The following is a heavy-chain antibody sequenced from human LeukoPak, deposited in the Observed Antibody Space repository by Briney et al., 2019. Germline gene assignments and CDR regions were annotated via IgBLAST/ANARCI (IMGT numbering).Heavy chain of an antibody. CDR1: GYTFTDYY. CDR3: ARDRDYSNTERGFDC. D-gene: IGHD4-11*01. CDR2: IYLNIGET. V-gene: IGHV1-2*02. J-gene: IGHJ4*02. Sequence: ASVNVSCKTSGYTFTDYYIHWVRQAPRQGVAWVGWIYLNIGETNSAQKFQGRVTMTGDTSISTAYMELRRVTSGDTAVYYCARDRDYSNTERGFDCWGQGTLVTVSS.